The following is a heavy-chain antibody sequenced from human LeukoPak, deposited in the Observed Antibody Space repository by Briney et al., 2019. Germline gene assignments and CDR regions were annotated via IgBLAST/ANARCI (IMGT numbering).Heavy chain of an antibody. Sequence: GGSLRLSCAASGFTFSSYWMHWVRQAPGKGLVWVSHIYSDGCTTSYADSVKGRFTISRDNAKNTLYLQMNSLRAEDTAVYYCARDSAHAFDIWGQGTMVTVSS. CDR2: IYSDGCTT. CDR1: GFTFSSYW. CDR3: ARDSAHAFDI. J-gene: IGHJ3*02. V-gene: IGHV3-74*01.